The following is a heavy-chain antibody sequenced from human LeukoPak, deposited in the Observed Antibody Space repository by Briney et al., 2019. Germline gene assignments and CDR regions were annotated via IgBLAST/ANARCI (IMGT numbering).Heavy chain of an antibody. Sequence: GGSLRLSCAASGFTVSSNDMSWVRQAPGKGLECISVIYSGGSTDYADSVKGRLTISRDNSKNTLYLQMNSLRAEDTAVYYCADDSSGNLDYWGQGTLVTVSS. J-gene: IGHJ4*02. D-gene: IGHD3-22*01. CDR3: ADDSSGNLDY. V-gene: IGHV3-53*01. CDR2: IYSGGST. CDR1: GFTVSSND.